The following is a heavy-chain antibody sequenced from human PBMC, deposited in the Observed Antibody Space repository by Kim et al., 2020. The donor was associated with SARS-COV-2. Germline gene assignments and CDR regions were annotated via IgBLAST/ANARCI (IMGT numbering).Heavy chain of an antibody. D-gene: IGHD3-10*01. CDR2: IIPIFGTA. CDR1: GGTFSSYA. J-gene: IGHJ4*02. V-gene: IGHV1-69*13. Sequence: SVKVSCKASGGTFSSYAISWVRQAPGQGLEWMGGIIPIFGTANYAQKFQGRVTITADESTSTAYMELSSLRSEDTAVYYCARVNGSGSPFSYWGQGTLVTVSS. CDR3: ARVNGSGSPFSY.